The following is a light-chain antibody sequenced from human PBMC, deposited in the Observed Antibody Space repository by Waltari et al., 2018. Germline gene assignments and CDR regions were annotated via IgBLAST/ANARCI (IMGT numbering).Light chain of an antibody. CDR1: IFGNKY. J-gene: IGLJ3*02. CDR2: QET. Sequence: SYELTQPPSVSVSPGQTASITCSGDIFGNKYASWYQQKPGQSPLMVIYQETKRPSGSPGRFSGSKSGKAATRTISGTQGMDEADYCCQALGTGAWVFGGGTKLTVL. V-gene: IGLV3-1*01. CDR3: QALGTGAWV.